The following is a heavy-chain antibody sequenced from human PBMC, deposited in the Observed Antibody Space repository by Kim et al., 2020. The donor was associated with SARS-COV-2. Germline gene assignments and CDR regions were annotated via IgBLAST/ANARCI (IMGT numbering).Heavy chain of an antibody. J-gene: IGHJ6*02. D-gene: IGHD3-10*01. Sequence: GGSLRLSCAASGFTFGDYAMHWVRQAPGKGLEWVSGISWNSGSIGYADSVKGRFTISRDNAKNSLYLQMNSLRAEDTALYYCAKAAYYYGSGSYSPYYGMDVWGQGTTVTVS. CDR3: AKAAYYYGSGSYSPYYGMDV. CDR2: ISWNSGSI. V-gene: IGHV3-9*01. CDR1: GFTFGDYA.